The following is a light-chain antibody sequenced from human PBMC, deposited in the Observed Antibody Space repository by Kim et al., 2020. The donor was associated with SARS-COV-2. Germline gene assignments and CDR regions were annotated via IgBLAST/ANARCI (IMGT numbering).Light chain of an antibody. CDR2: AAS. J-gene: IGKJ5*01. Sequence: DIQMTQSPSSVSASVGDRVTITCRASEHIARWLAWYQQKSGKAPSLLIYAASSLQSGVPSRFSGSGSGTDFTLTITSLQPEDSATYYCEQTRTFPISFGQGTRLEIK. CDR3: EQTRTFPIS. CDR1: EHIARW. V-gene: IGKV1-12*01.